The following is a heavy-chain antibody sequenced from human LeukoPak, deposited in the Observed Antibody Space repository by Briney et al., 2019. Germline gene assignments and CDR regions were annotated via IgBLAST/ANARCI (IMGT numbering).Heavy chain of an antibody. CDR3: ARECRYDPRHFDY. Sequence: PSETLSLTCTVSGGSISSGGYYWSWIRQHPGKGLEWIGYIYYSGSTYYNPSLKSRVTISVDTSKNQFSLKLSSVTAADTAVYYCARECRYDPRHFDYWGQGTLVSVSS. CDR2: IYYSGST. CDR1: GGSISSGGYY. V-gene: IGHV4-31*03. D-gene: IGHD6-6*01. J-gene: IGHJ4*02.